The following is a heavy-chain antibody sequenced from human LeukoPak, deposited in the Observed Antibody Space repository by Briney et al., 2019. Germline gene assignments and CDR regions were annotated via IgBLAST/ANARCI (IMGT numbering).Heavy chain of an antibody. Sequence: KPSETLSLTCAVSGGSITSDNWYNWVRQPPGKGLEWIGEVYHSGSTNYNPSLKSRVTISVDKSKNQFSLNVSSVTAADTAVYYCARVRGQQLVHLYYYYGMDVWGQGTTVTVSS. CDR2: VYHSGST. CDR1: GGSITSDNW. D-gene: IGHD6-13*01. CDR3: ARVRGQQLVHLYYYYGMDV. J-gene: IGHJ6*02. V-gene: IGHV4-4*02.